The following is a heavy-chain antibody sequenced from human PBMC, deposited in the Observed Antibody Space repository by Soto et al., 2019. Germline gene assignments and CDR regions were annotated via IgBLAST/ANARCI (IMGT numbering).Heavy chain of an antibody. CDR2: ISGSGGST. J-gene: IGHJ4*02. CDR1: GFTFSSYA. CDR3: AKDTILGYCSGGSCYPFDY. V-gene: IGHV3-23*01. D-gene: IGHD2-15*01. Sequence: EVQLLESGGGLVQPGGSLRLSCAASGFTFSSYAMSWVRQAPGKGLEWVSAISGSGGSTYYADSVKGRFTISRDNSENTLYLQMNSLRAEDTAVYYCAKDTILGYCSGGSCYPFDYWGQGTLVTVSS.